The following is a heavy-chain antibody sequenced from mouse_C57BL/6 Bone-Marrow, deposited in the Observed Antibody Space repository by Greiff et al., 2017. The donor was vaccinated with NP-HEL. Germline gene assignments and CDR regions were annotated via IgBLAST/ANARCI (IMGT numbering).Heavy chain of an antibody. CDR3: ARRGGLEYYFDY. CDR2: IDPSDSYT. V-gene: IGHV1-59*01. J-gene: IGHJ2*01. CDR1: GYTFTSYW. Sequence: VQLQQPGAELVRPGTLVKLSCKASGYTFTSYWMHWVKQRPGQGLEWIGVIDPSDSYTNYNQKFKGKATLTVDTSSSTAYMQLSSLTSEDSAVYYCARRGGLEYYFDYWGQGTTLTVSS.